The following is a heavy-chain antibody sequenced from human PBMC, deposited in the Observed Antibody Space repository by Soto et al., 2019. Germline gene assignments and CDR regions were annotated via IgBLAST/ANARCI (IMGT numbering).Heavy chain of an antibody. Sequence: ASVKVSCKASGGTFKTYAFTWVRQAPGQGLEWMGGINAGNGNTKYSQKFQGRVTITRDTSASTAYMELSSLRSEDTAVYYCARSIVVVPALDHWGQGTLVTVSS. CDR3: ARSIVVVPALDH. CDR2: INAGNGNT. CDR1: GGTFKTYA. D-gene: IGHD2-21*02. V-gene: IGHV1-3*01. J-gene: IGHJ4*02.